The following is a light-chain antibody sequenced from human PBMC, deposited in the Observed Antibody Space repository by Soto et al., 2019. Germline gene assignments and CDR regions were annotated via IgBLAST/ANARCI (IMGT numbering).Light chain of an antibody. CDR2: STN. V-gene: IGLV8-61*01. J-gene: IGLJ2*01. CDR1: SGSVSGSFY. CDR3: VLYMGSGISL. Sequence: QAVVTQEPSFSVSPGGTVTLTCGLNSGSVSGSFYPSWYQQTPGQAPRTLIYSTNTRSSGVPDRFSGSFLGNKAALTITGAQADDESDYYCVLYMGSGISLFGGGTQLTVL.